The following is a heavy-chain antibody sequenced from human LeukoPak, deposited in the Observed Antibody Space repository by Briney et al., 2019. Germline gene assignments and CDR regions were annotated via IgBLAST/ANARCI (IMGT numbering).Heavy chain of an antibody. CDR3: AGFFYFDH. J-gene: IGHJ4*02. V-gene: IGHV3-53*01. Sequence: KGLEWVSVVYSGGSTYYADSVKGRFTIPRDISKNTLSLQMNSLRAEDTAVYYCAGFFYFDHWGQGTLVTVSS. CDR2: VYSGGST.